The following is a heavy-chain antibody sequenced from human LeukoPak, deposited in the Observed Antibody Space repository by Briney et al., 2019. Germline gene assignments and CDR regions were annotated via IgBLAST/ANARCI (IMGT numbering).Heavy chain of an antibody. D-gene: IGHD3-10*01. CDR3: ARGHXVRGVIPFDY. CDR2: IYCSGST. V-gene: IGHV4-39*07. J-gene: IGHJ4*02. CDR1: GGSIXSSSYY. Sequence: XTXXGGSIXSSSYYWGWIRQPPGKGLEWIGSIYCSGSTNYNPSLKSRVTISVDTSKNQFSLKLSSVTAADTAVYYXARGHXVRGVIPFDYWGQGTLVTVSS.